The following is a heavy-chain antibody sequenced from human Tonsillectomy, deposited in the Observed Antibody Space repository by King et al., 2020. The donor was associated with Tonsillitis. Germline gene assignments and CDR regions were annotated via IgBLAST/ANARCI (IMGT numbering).Heavy chain of an antibody. J-gene: IGHJ3*01. D-gene: IGHD1-14*01. V-gene: IGHV3-74*01. CDR1: GFTFSSYW. Sequence: VQLVESGGGLVQPGGSLRLSCEVSGFTFSSYWMNWVRQAPGEGLVWVARINSDGSRTNYADSVKGRFTISNDNRKNTLYLQLNSLRAEDSAVYYGANSNRASRNENAVDFWGQGTMVTVPA. CDR2: INSDGSRT. CDR3: ANSNRASRNENAVDF.